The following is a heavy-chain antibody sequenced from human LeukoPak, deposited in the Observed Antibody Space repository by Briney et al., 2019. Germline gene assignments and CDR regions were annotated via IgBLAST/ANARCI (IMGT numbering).Heavy chain of an antibody. CDR2: VGTAGDT. V-gene: IGHV3-13*01. D-gene: IGHD4-23*01. Sequence: PGGSLRLSCAASGFTFSTYDMHWVRQAAGKGREWVSRVGTAGDTSYQDSVKGRFTVSREDAKNSLYLQMHSLTDGDAAVYYCARAIYGGNVRGWYFDLWGRGTLVTVSS. CDR1: GFTFSTYD. CDR3: ARAIYGGNVRGWYFDL. J-gene: IGHJ2*01.